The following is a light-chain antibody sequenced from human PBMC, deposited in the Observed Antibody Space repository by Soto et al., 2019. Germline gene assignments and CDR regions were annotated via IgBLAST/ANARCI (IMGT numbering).Light chain of an antibody. CDR2: DDS. Sequence: SYDLAQPPSVSVAPGQTARITCGGNSIVTKSVHWYQQKPGQAPVVVVYDDSDRPSGIPERFSGSNSGNTATLTISRVEAGDEADYYCQVWDSGSDHYVFGTGTKVTVL. CDR3: QVWDSGSDHYV. CDR1: SIVTKS. V-gene: IGLV3-21*02. J-gene: IGLJ1*01.